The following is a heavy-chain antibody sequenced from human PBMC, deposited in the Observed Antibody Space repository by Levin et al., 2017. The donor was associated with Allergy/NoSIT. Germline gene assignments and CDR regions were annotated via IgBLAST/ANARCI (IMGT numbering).Heavy chain of an antibody. V-gene: IGHV1-18*01. CDR3: ALQDLWFGELSSGSWFDP. CDR1: GYTFTSYG. CDR2: ISAYNGNT. Sequence: ASVKVSCKASGYTFTSYGISWVRQAPGQGLEWMGWISAYNGNTNYAQKLQGRDTMTTDTSTSTAYMELRSLRSDDTAVYYCALQDLWFGELSSGSWFDPWGQGTLVTVSS. D-gene: IGHD3-10*01. J-gene: IGHJ5*02.